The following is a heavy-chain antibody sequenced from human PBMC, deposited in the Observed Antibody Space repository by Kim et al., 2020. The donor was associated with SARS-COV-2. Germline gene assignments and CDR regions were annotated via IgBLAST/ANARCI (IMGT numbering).Heavy chain of an antibody. Sequence: GGSLRLSCAASGFTFSSSCMSWVRQAPGKGLEWVANIKQDGSENHYEDSVKGRITISRDNAKTSLYLQMNSRRVEDTAVYNCARNYCCSPSGAVDYWGQGTLLTVSS. CDR2: IKQDGSEN. CDR1: GFTFSSSC. CDR3: ARNYCCSPSGAVDY. V-gene: IGHV3-7*03. J-gene: IGHJ4*02. D-gene: IGHD6-6*01.